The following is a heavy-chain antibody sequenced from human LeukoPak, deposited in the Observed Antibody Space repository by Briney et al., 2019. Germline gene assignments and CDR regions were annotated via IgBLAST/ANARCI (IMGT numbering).Heavy chain of an antibody. Sequence: GGSLRLSCAASEFSVGSNYMTWVRQAPGKGLEWVSLIYSGGSTYYADSVKGRFTISRDNSKNTLYLQMNSLRAEDTAVYYSANYRRYCSGGSCYKEYFQHWGQGTLVTVSS. CDR3: ANYRRYCSGGSCYKEYFQH. CDR1: EFSVGSNY. V-gene: IGHV3-66*01. D-gene: IGHD2-15*01. J-gene: IGHJ1*01. CDR2: IYSGGST.